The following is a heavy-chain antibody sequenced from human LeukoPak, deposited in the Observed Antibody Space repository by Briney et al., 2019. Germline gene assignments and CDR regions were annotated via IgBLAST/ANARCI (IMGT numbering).Heavy chain of an antibody. CDR1: GGTFSSYA. D-gene: IGHD3-10*01. CDR2: IIPILGMA. J-gene: IGHJ4*02. Sequence: GASVKVSCKASGGTFSSYAISWVRQAPGQGLEWMGRIIPILGMANYAQKFQGRVTITADKSTSTAYMELSSLRSEDTAVYYCARELRRSYYYGSGSPTAFDYWGQGTLVTVSS. V-gene: IGHV1-69*04. CDR3: ARELRRSYYYGSGSPTAFDY.